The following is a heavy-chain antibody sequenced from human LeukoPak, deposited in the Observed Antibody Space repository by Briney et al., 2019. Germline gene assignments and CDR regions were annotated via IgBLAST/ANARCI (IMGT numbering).Heavy chain of an antibody. CDR3: ATLARGAAADS. Sequence: SETLSLTCTVSGGSISSHYWSWIRQPPGKGLDWIGYIYDSGTTNYNPSLKSRVTILVGTSKNQFSLKVSSVTAADTAVYYCATLARGAAADSWGQGTLVTVSS. D-gene: IGHD6-25*01. CDR2: IYDSGTT. J-gene: IGHJ4*02. CDR1: GGSISSHY. V-gene: IGHV4-59*11.